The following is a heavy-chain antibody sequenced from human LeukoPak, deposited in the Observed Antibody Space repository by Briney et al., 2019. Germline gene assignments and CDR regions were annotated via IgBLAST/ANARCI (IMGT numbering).Heavy chain of an antibody. D-gene: IGHD7-27*01. CDR2: ISSSGSYT. Sequence: PGGSLRLSCAASGFTFSDYYMSWVRQAPGKGLEWVSYISSSGSYTNYADVVKGRSTISRDNDKNSLYLQMNSLKAEDTAVYYCARFTGDLRNWGQGTLVTVSS. CDR1: GFTFSDYY. V-gene: IGHV3-11*03. J-gene: IGHJ4*02. CDR3: ARFTGDLRN.